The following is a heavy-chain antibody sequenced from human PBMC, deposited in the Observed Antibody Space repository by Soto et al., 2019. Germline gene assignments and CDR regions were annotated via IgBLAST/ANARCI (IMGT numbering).Heavy chain of an antibody. V-gene: IGHV5-51*01. CDR3: ARLAEGIVY. Sequence: GESHKISCKGSGYSFTTYWIGWVRQMPGKGLEGMVIIYPGDSDTRYSPSFQGQVTISADKSINTTYLQWSSLKASDTAIYYCARLAEGIVYWGQGTLVTVSS. J-gene: IGHJ4*02. CDR2: IYPGDSDT. D-gene: IGHD3-16*02. CDR1: GYSFTTYW.